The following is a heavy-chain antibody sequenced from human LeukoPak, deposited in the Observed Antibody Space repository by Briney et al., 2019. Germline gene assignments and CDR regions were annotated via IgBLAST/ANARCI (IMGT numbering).Heavy chain of an antibody. CDR2: ISGSGGST. CDR1: GFTFSSYA. Sequence: GGSLRLSCAASGFTFSSYAMSWVRQAPGKGLEWVSAISGSGGSTYYADSVKGRFTISRDNSKNTLYLQMNSLRAEDTAVYYCARGYSSGWYYFDYWGQGTLVTVSS. V-gene: IGHV3-23*01. CDR3: ARGYSSGWYYFDY. D-gene: IGHD6-19*01. J-gene: IGHJ4*02.